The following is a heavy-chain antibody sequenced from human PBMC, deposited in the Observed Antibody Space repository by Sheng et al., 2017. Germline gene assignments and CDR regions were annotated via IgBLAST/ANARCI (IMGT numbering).Heavy chain of an antibody. J-gene: IGHJ4*02. CDR3: ATSQNYYDSSVRRRSTFGSLDY. D-gene: IGHD3-22*01. Sequence: EVQLLESGGGLVQPGGSLRLSCAASGFTFSSYAMSWVRQAPGKGLEWVSAISGSGGSTYYADSVKGRFTISRDNSKNTLYLQMNSLRAEDTAVYYCATSQNYYDSSVRRRSTFGSLDYWGQGTLVTVSS. V-gene: IGHV3-23*01. CDR1: GFTFSSYA. CDR2: ISGSGGST.